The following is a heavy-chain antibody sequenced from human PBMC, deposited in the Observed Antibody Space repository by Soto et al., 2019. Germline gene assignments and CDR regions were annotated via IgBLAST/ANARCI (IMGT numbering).Heavy chain of an antibody. Sequence: QVQLVQSGAEVKKPGSSVKVSCKGSGGFNSYSISWVRQAPGQGLEWMGGIIPIFATPTYAQKLQGRVTITADKSTSTAYMELSRLTSEDTAVYYCARGGPVIIPAATNWFDPWGQGTLVSVSS. D-gene: IGHD2-2*01. CDR3: ARGGPVIIPAATNWFDP. CDR2: IIPIFATP. CDR1: GGFNSYS. V-gene: IGHV1-69*06. J-gene: IGHJ5*02.